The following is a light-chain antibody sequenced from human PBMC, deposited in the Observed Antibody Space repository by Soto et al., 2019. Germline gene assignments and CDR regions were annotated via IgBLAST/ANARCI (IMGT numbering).Light chain of an antibody. V-gene: IGLV1-44*01. Sequence: QPVLTQPPSASGTPGQRVTISCSGGSSNIGSNTVNWYQQLPGTAPKLLIYSNNQWPSGVPDRFSGSKSGTSASLAISGLQSEDEADYYCAAWDDSLNGVVFGGGTKLTVL. J-gene: IGLJ2*01. CDR1: SSNIGSNT. CDR3: AAWDDSLNGVV. CDR2: SNN.